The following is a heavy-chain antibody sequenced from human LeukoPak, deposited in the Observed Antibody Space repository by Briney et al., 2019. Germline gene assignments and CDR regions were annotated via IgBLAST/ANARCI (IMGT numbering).Heavy chain of an antibody. CDR2: IGAYNGDT. D-gene: IGHD2-15*01. Sequence: GASVKVSCKPSGYTFTSFGISWVRQAPGQGLEWMGWIGAYNGDTNYAQKFHGRVTMTTDTSTSTAYMDLRSLRSDDTAVYYCTRDHCRGDNCPSFDYWGQGTLVTVSS. V-gene: IGHV1-18*04. J-gene: IGHJ4*02. CDR3: TRDHCRGDNCPSFDY. CDR1: GYTFTSFG.